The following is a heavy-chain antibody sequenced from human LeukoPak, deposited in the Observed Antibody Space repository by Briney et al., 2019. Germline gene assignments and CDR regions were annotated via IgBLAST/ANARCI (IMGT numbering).Heavy chain of an antibody. Sequence: GGSLRLSCTASGFRFSSYGMHWVRQAPGKGLEWVAVISYDGSNKYYADSVKGRFTISRDNSKNTLYLQMNSLRAEDTAVYYCAKDRRISGYDQPDYWGQGTLVTVSS. CDR3: AKDRRISGYDQPDY. CDR1: GFRFSSYG. J-gene: IGHJ4*02. V-gene: IGHV3-30*18. D-gene: IGHD5-12*01. CDR2: ISYDGSNK.